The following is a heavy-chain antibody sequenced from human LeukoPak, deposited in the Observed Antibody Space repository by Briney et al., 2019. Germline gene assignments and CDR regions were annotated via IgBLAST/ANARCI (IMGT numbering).Heavy chain of an antibody. CDR2: IYYTGST. CDR3: ARHRLEGDTFDI. Sequence: KSSETLSLTCTVSGGSISNDYWCWIRQPPGKGLGWIGSIYYTGSTYYTPSLKSGVTISIDTSKNLFSLNLSSVTAADTAVYYCARHRLEGDTFDIWGQGTMVTVSS. J-gene: IGHJ3*02. V-gene: IGHV4-59*05. CDR1: GGSISNDY. D-gene: IGHD3-3*01.